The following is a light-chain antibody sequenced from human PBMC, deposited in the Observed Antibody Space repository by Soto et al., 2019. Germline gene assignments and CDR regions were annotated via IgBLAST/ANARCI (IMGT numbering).Light chain of an antibody. Sequence: DIQLTQSPSFLSASVGDRITITCRASQGISSYLAWYQQKPGKAPELLIYAASTLQSGVPSRFSGSGSGTEFTLTISSLQPDDFATYYCQHYNSYSEAFGQGTKVDIK. V-gene: IGKV1-9*01. J-gene: IGKJ1*01. CDR1: QGISSY. CDR3: QHYNSYSEA. CDR2: AAS.